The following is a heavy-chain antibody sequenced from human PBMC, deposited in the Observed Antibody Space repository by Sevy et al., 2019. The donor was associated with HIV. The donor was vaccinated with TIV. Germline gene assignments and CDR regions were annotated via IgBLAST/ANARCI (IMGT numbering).Heavy chain of an antibody. J-gene: IGHJ4*02. CDR3: ARGKGSYGYVY. V-gene: IGHV1-2*02. D-gene: IGHD5-18*01. Sequence: ASVKVSCKASGYTFTKYYIHWVRQAPGQGPEWMGWINPSNNTTIYARNFQGRINMTRDTSFSTAYMDLAWLRSDDTAIYYCARGKGSYGYVYWGQGTLVTVS. CDR1: GYTFTKYY. CDR2: INPSNNTT.